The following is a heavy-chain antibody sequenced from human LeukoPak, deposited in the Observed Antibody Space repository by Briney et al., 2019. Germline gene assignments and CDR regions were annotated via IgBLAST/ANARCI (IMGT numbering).Heavy chain of an antibody. Sequence: ASVKVSCKASGYTSTSYGISWVRQAPGQGLEWMGWMNPNSGNTGYAQKFQGRVTMTRNTSISTAYMELSSLRSEDTAVYYCARGSGGEDFDYWGQGTLVTVSS. D-gene: IGHD3-16*01. CDR3: ARGSGGEDFDY. J-gene: IGHJ4*02. CDR1: GYTSTSYG. CDR2: MNPNSGNT. V-gene: IGHV1-8*02.